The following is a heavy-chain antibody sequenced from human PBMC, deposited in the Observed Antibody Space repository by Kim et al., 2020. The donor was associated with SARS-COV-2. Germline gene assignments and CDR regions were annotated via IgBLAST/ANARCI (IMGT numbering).Heavy chain of an antibody. J-gene: IGHJ4*02. CDR3: ARESSGLDFDY. V-gene: IGHV4-61*02. D-gene: IGHD6-19*01. Sequence: SETLSLTCTVSGGSISSGSYYWSWIRQPAGKGLEWIGRIYTSGSTNYNPSLKSRVTISVDTSKNQFSLNLSSVTAGDTAVYYCARESSGLDFDYWGQGTLVTVSS. CDR2: IYTSGST. CDR1: GGSISSGSYY.